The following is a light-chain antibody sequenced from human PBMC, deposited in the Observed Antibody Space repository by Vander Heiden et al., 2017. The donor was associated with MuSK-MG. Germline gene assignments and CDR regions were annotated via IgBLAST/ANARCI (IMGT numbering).Light chain of an antibody. CDR2: WAS. CDR3: QQEDYIPFT. V-gene: IGKV4-1*01. Sequence: DIVLTQSPDSLAVSLGERATINCKSSRNVFFSSNNKNYLAWYQQRPGQPPKLLIYWASTRESGVPDRFSGSGSGTDFSLTINSLQVEDVAVYYCQQEDYIPFTFGQGTKVEIK. CDR1: RNVFFSSNNKNY. J-gene: IGKJ2*01.